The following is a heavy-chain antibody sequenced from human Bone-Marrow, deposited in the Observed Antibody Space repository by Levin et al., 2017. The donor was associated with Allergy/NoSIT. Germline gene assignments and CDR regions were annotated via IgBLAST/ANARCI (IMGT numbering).Heavy chain of an antibody. D-gene: IGHD5-24*01. V-gene: IGHV3-23*01. CDR1: GFTFDNYA. J-gene: IGHJ4*02. CDR3: GKMGRDSRDGYSGD. CDR2: VNTGGGT. Sequence: GGSLRLSCSVSGFTFDNYAMSWVRQAPGKGLEWVSTVNTGGGTYYADSVKGRFTISRDNSKNTLYLQMSSLRAEDTALYSCGKMGRDSRDGYSGDWGQGTLVTVTS.